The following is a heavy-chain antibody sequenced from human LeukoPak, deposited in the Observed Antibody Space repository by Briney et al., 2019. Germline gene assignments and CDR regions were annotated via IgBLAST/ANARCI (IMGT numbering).Heavy chain of an antibody. CDR3: ARSSGGDDWYFDL. Sequence: SETLSLTCTVSGGSISSYYWNWIRQPPGKGPEWIGFIYNTGSTRYNPSLKSRITISVDTFKNQFSLKLNSVTAADTAVYYCARSSGGDDWYFDLWGRGTLVTVSS. V-gene: IGHV4-59*08. D-gene: IGHD2-21*02. CDR2: IYNTGST. J-gene: IGHJ2*01. CDR1: GGSISSYY.